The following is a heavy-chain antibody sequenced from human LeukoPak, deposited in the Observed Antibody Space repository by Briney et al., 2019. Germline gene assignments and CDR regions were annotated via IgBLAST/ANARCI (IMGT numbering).Heavy chain of an antibody. J-gene: IGHJ3*02. CDR2: IKQDGSEK. V-gene: IGHV3-7*01. CDR1: GFTFSSYW. CDR3: AREGILTGDAFDI. Sequence: PGGSLRLSCAASGFTFSSYWMHWVRHAPGKGLEWVANIKQDGSEKYYVDSVKGRFTISRDNAKNSLYLQMNSLRAEDTAVYYCAREGILTGDAFDIWGQGTMVTVSS. D-gene: IGHD3-9*01.